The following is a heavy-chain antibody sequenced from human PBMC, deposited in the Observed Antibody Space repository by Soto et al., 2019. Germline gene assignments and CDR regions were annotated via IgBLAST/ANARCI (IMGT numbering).Heavy chain of an antibody. CDR2: IIPIFGTA. Sequence: GASVKVSCKASGGTFSSYAISWVRQAPGQGLEWMGGIIPIFGTANYAQKFQGRVTITADESTSTAYMELSSLRSEDTAVYYCATTAGDSGYDFARRDYFDYWGQGTLVTVSS. V-gene: IGHV1-69*13. D-gene: IGHD5-12*01. J-gene: IGHJ4*02. CDR3: ATTAGDSGYDFARRDYFDY. CDR1: GGTFSSYA.